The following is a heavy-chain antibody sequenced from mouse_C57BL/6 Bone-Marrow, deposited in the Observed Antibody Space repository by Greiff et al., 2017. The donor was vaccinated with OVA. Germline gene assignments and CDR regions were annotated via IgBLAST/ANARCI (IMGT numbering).Heavy chain of an antibody. CDR1: GYTFTDYY. CDR3: ARDCSYGGYYDRAMDY. CDR2: IYPGSGNT. D-gene: IGHD2-3*01. Sequence: QVHVKQSGAELVRPGASVKLSCKASGYTFTDYYINWVKQRPGQGLEWIARIYPGSGNTYYNEKFKGKATLTAEKPSSTAYMQLSSLTSEDSAVYFCARDCSYGGYYDRAMDYWGQGTSGTVSS. J-gene: IGHJ4*01. V-gene: IGHV1-76*01.